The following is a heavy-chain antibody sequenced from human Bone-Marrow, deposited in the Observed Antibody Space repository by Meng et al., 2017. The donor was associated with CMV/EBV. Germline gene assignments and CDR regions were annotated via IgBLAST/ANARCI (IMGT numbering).Heavy chain of an antibody. D-gene: IGHD3-10*01. CDR3: ARVRSYRGSGLYTNEVASDI. CDR2: TYYRSKWYN. V-gene: IGHV6-1*01. Sequence: SQTLSLTCAISGDSVSSNSAAWNWIRQSPSRGLEWLGRTYYRSKWYNDYAVSVKSRITINPDTSKNQFSLQLNSVTPEDTAVYYCARVRSYRGSGLYTNEVASDIWGQGSMVTVSS. J-gene: IGHJ3*02. CDR1: GDSVSSNSAA.